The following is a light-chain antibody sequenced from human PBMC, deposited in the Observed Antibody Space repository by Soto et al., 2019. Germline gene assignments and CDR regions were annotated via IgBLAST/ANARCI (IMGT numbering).Light chain of an antibody. Sequence: DIQMTQSPSSLSASVGDRVTITCRASQSISSYLNWYQQKPGKAPKLLIYAASSLQSGVPSRFSGSGSGTDFTLTISSLQPTNFTTYYCQKSYSTPHTFGQVTKVDIK. CDR3: QKSYSTPHT. CDR1: QSISSY. V-gene: IGKV1-39*01. J-gene: IGKJ2*01. CDR2: AAS.